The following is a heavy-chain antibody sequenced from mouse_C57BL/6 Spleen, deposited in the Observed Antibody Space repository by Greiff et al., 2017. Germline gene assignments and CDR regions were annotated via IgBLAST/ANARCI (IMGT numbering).Heavy chain of an antibody. D-gene: IGHD1-1*01. Sequence: VQLQQPGAELVMPGASVKLSCKASGYTFTSYWMHWVKQRPGQGLAWIGEIDPSDSYTNYNQKFKGKSTWTVDKSSSTAYMQLSSLTSEDSAVYYGARSGLLRDYYAMDYWGQGTSVTVSS. V-gene: IGHV1-69*01. J-gene: IGHJ4*01. CDR3: ARSGLLRDYYAMDY. CDR1: GYTFTSYW. CDR2: IDPSDSYT.